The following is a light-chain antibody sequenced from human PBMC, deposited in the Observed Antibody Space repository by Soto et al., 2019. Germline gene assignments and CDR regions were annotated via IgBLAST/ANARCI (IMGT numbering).Light chain of an antibody. J-gene: IGKJ1*01. CDR1: QSVSRN. V-gene: IGKV3-15*01. Sequence: EIVMTQSPATLSVSPGERATLSCRASQSVSRNLAWYQQKPGQNPRLLFYGASTRASGIPARFSGSGSGTEFTLTINGLQSEDFAVYYCQQYYNWPRTFGTGTKVDIK. CDR3: QQYYNWPRT. CDR2: GAS.